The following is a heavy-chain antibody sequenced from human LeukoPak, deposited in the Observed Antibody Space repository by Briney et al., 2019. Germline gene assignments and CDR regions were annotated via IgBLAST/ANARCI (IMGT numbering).Heavy chain of an antibody. Sequence: SETLSLTCTVSGGSISSYYWSWIRQPPGKGLEWIGYIYYSGSTNYNPSLKSRVTISVDTSKNQFSLKLSSVTAADTAVYYCARPRRGGSYYFDYWGQGTLVTVSS. CDR2: IYYSGST. CDR3: ARPRRGGSYYFDY. V-gene: IGHV4-59*01. J-gene: IGHJ4*02. D-gene: IGHD1-26*01. CDR1: GGSISSYY.